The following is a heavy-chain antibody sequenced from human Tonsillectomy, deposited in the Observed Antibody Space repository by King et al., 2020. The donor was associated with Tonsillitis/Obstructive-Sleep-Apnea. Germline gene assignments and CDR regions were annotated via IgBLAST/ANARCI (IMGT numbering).Heavy chain of an antibody. CDR3: VKGSAGEYYYYYMDV. CDR1: GFTFSSYA. D-gene: IGHD6-13*01. V-gene: IGHV3-64D*06. CDR2: ISGNGGSA. J-gene: IGHJ6*03. Sequence: VQLVESGGGLVQPGGSLRLSCSASGFTFSSYAMHWVRQAPGKGLDYVSGISGNGGSAYSADSVKGRITISRDNSKNTLHLHMSGLRVEDTAVYYCVKGSAGEYYYYYMDVWGKGTTVTVSS.